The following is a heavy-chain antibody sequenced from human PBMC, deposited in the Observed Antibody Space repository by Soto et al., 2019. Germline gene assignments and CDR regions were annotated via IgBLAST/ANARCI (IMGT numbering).Heavy chain of an antibody. Sequence: QVQVQESGPGLVKPSETLSLTCTVSGGSISNHYWCWIRQSPGKGLEWIANIYHSGTTNYNLSLRGRVTISIDSSKNHVSLKLNSVTAADTAVYYCARGGYRTLAWFDPWGQGTLVTVSS. D-gene: IGHD6-13*01. CDR2: IYHSGTT. CDR3: ARGGYRTLAWFDP. V-gene: IGHV4-59*11. CDR1: GGSISNHY. J-gene: IGHJ5*02.